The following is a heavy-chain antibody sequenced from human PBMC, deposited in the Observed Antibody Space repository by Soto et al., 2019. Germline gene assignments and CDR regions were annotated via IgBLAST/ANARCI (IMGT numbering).Heavy chain of an antibody. V-gene: IGHV3-23*01. CDR2: ISGSGGST. Sequence: GGSLRLSCAASGFTFSSYGMHWVRQAPGKGLEWVPAISGSGGSTYYADSVKGRFTISRDNSKNTLYLQMNSLRAEDTALYYCGKDPNGDYIGAFDIWGQGTMVTVSS. CDR3: GKDPNGDYIGAFDI. D-gene: IGHD4-17*01. J-gene: IGHJ3*02. CDR1: GFTFSSYG.